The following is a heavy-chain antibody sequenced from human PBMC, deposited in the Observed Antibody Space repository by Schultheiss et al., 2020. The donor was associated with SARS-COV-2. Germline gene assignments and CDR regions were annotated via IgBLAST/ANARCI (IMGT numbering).Heavy chain of an antibody. CDR2: IYHSGST. J-gene: IGHJ4*02. CDR1: GGSISSSNW. CDR3: SRDLTGATRAY. D-gene: IGHD3-9*01. V-gene: IGHV4-4*02. Sequence: SETLSLTCAVSGGSISSSNWWSWVRQPPGKGLEWIGEIYHSGSTNYNPSLKSRVTISVDTSKNQFSLKLSSVTAADTAVYYCSRDLTGATRAYWGQGTLVTVSS.